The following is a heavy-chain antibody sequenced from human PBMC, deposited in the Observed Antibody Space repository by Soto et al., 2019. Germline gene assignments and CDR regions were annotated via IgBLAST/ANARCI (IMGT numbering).Heavy chain of an antibody. CDR3: ERDLNWAFDI. J-gene: IGHJ3*02. V-gene: IGHV3-21*01. Sequence: SGAGSGFKFCRYSMNSVRQDPGKGLEWVSYIPGRSNYIYYADFGKGRFTTSRDNAKNSLYLQMHRLRAEDTAGLYLERDLNWAFDIWGRGTMVTVSS. CDR1: GFKFCRYS. CDR2: IPGRSNYI.